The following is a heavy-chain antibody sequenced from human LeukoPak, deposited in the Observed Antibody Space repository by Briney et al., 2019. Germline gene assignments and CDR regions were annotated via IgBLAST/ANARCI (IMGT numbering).Heavy chain of an antibody. V-gene: IGHV3-30-3*02. Sequence: GGSLRLSCAASGFTFSSYAMHWVRQAPGKGLEWVTVISYDGSNKYYADSVKGRFTISRDNSNNTLYLQMNSLRAEDTAVYYCAKSPVRTKPDAFDIWGQGTMVTVSS. J-gene: IGHJ3*02. CDR2: ISYDGSNK. CDR3: AKSPVRTKPDAFDI. D-gene: IGHD2-8*01. CDR1: GFTFSSYA.